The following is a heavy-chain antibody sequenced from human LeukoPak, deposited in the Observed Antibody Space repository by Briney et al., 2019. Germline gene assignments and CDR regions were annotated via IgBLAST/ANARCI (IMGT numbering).Heavy chain of an antibody. J-gene: IGHJ6*02. CDR1: GGTFSSYV. D-gene: IGHD6-13*01. Sequence: AASVNVSCKASGGTFSSYVISWVRQAPGQGLEWMGGIIPIFGTANYAQKFQGRVTITADESTSTAYMELSSLRSEDTAVYYCARERIAAAGSLLYYYGMDVWGQGTTVTVSS. CDR2: IIPIFGTA. V-gene: IGHV1-69*13. CDR3: ARERIAAAGSLLYYYGMDV.